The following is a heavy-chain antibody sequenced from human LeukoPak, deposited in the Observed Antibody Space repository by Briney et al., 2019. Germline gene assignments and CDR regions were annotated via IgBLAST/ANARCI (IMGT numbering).Heavy chain of an antibody. D-gene: IGHD6-19*01. Sequence: SETLSLTCTVSGGSITSFYWSWIRQPPGKGLEWIGYIYYSGSTSYNPSLESRVTISVDMSKNQFSLKLSSVTAADTAVYFCARGSGSGWPPSYYYGMDVWGQGTTVTVSS. CDR1: GGSITSFY. CDR2: IYYSGST. CDR3: ARGSGSGWPPSYYYGMDV. J-gene: IGHJ6*02. V-gene: IGHV4-59*01.